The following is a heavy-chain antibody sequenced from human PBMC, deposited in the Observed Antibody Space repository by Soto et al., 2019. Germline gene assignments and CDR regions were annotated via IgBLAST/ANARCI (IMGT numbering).Heavy chain of an antibody. Sequence: EVQLVESGGGLVQPGGSLTLSCAASGFTFSRNWMSWVRQAPGKGLEWVANIKEDGSAKYYADAVKGRFTLSRDNVDNSLYLQMNSPRVEDTAVYYCARDGDGYPAWGQGTLVTVSS. CDR2: IKEDGSAK. CDR1: GFTFSRNW. CDR3: ARDGDGYPA. D-gene: IGHD1-1*01. V-gene: IGHV3-7*01. J-gene: IGHJ5*02.